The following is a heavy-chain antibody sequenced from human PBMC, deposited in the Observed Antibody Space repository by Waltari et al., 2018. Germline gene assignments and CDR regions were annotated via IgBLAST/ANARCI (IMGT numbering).Heavy chain of an antibody. D-gene: IGHD3-22*01. CDR1: GDFLGDDH. V-gene: IGHV4-59*08. J-gene: IGHJ4*02. CDR2: LRNSGST. Sequence: HVQLQESGPGLLKPSETLSLPCTVSGDFLGDDHWTWIRQAPGKGLEWIAYLRNSGSTKCTPSLESRVTVSAVTSKKQFSLRLTSVTAADTAVYYCARLPTKYYDSLGWGFFDQWGPGILVTVSS. CDR3: ARLPTKYYDSLGWGFFDQ.